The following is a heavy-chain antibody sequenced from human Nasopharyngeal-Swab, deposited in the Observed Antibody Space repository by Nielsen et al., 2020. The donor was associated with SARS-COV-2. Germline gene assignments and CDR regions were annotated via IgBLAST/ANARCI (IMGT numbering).Heavy chain of an antibody. CDR2: INHSGST. J-gene: IGHJ4*02. D-gene: IGHD6-13*01. CDR1: GGSISSYY. Sequence: SETLSLTCTVSGGSISSYYWSWIRQPPGKGLEWIGEINHSGSTNYNPSLKSRVTISVDTSKNQFSLKLSSVTAADTAVYYCARHRGIAAPRFDYWGQGTLVTVSS. CDR3: ARHRGIAAPRFDY. V-gene: IGHV4-34*01.